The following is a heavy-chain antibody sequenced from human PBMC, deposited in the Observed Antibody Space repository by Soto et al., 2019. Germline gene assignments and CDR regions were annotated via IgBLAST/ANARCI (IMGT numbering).Heavy chain of an antibody. CDR1: GGSFSGYY. V-gene: IGHV4-34*01. CDR2: INHSGST. J-gene: IGHJ4*01. Sequence: SETLSLTCAVYGGSFSGYYWSWIRQPPGKGLEWIGEINHSGSTNYNPSLKSRVTISVDTSKNQFSLNLSSVTAADTAVYYCARGTYCGGDCYSSYFDSWGQEALVTVPQ. D-gene: IGHD2-21*01. CDR3: ARGTYCGGDCYSSYFDS.